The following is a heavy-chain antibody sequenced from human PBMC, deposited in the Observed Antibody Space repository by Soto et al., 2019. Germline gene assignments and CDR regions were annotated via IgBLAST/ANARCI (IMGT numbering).Heavy chain of an antibody. CDR3: ARRERAAGTDWWFDP. D-gene: IGHD6-13*01. V-gene: IGHV4-39*01. J-gene: IGHJ5*02. Sequence: SETLSLTCTVSGGSISSNSFHWGWIRQPPGKGLEWIGSIYYSGSTYYSPSLKSRVTISVDTSKNQFSLKVSSVTAADTAVYYCARRERAAGTDWWFDPWGQGTLVTVSS. CDR1: GGSISSNSFH. CDR2: IYYSGST.